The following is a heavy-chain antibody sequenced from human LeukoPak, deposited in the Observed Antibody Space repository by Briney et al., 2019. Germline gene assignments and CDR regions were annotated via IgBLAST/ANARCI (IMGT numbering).Heavy chain of an antibody. J-gene: IGHJ4*02. CDR2: ISSSSSYI. CDR1: GFTFSSYS. Sequence: GGSLRLSCAASGFTFSSYSMNWVRQAPGKGLEWGSSISSSSSYIYYADSVKGRFTISRDNAKNSLYLQMNSLRAEDTAVYYCAAPRWSSSWYYFDYWGQGTLVTVSS. V-gene: IGHV3-21*01. CDR3: AAPRWSSSWYYFDY. D-gene: IGHD6-13*01.